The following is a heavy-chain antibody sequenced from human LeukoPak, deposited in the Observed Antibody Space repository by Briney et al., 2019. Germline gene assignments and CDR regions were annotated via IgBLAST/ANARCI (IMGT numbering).Heavy chain of an antibody. V-gene: IGHV4-34*01. CDR1: GGSFSGYY. Sequence: PSETLSLTCAVYGGSFSGYYWSWLRQPPGKGLEWIGEINHSGSTNYNPSLKSRVTISVDTSKNQFSLKLSSVTAADTAVYYCARGRTPYSSSPLDYWGQGTLVTVSS. J-gene: IGHJ4*02. CDR2: INHSGST. D-gene: IGHD6-19*01. CDR3: ARGRTPYSSSPLDY.